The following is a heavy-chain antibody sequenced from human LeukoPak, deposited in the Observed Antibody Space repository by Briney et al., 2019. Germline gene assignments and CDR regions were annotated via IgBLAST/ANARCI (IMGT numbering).Heavy chain of an antibody. V-gene: IGHV3-9*01. Sequence: PGRSLRLSCAASGFTFDDYAMHWVRQAPGKGLEWVSGISWNSGSIGYADSVKGRFTISRDNAKNTLYLQMNSLRAEDTAVYYCAKEGAQTYYDFWSGYGTEIVDAFDIWGQGTMVTVSS. D-gene: IGHD3-3*01. CDR1: GFTFDDYA. J-gene: IGHJ3*02. CDR3: AKEGAQTYYDFWSGYGTEIVDAFDI. CDR2: ISWNSGSI.